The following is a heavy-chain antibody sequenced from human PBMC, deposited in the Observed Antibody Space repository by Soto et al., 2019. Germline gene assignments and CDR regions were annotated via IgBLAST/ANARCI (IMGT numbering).Heavy chain of an antibody. CDR2: ISYDGSKK. D-gene: IGHD5-18*01. CDR3: ARDGRGTQLFQRHSWFDP. CDR1: GFAFSSYA. J-gene: IGHJ5*02. V-gene: IGHV3-30-3*01. Sequence: QVQLVESGGGVVQPGRSLRLSCAASGFAFSSYAMNWVRQAPGKGLEWVAIISYDGSKKYYADSVKGRFTVSRDNSKKTLNLRMNNMRTEDTGVYYCARDGRGTQLFQRHSWFDPWGQGTLVTVSS.